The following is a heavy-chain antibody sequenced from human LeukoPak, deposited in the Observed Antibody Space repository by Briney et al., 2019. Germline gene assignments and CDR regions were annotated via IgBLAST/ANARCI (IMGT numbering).Heavy chain of an antibody. CDR1: GFTFSSYG. V-gene: IGHV3-30*02. Sequence: GGSLRLSCAASGFTFSSYGMHWVSQAPGKGLEWVAFIRYDGSNQYYADSVKGRFTISRDNSKNTLYLQMNSLRAEFTAVYYCAKDRDEQLVPFDYWGQGTLVTVSS. J-gene: IGHJ4*02. CDR3: AKDRDEQLVPFDY. CDR2: IRYDGSNQ. D-gene: IGHD6-6*01.